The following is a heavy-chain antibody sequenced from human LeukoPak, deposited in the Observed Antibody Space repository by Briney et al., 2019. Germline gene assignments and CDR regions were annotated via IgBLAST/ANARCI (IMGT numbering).Heavy chain of an antibody. CDR3: ARDSPRPYSGYDYDAFDI. J-gene: IGHJ3*02. CDR1: GFTFSSYS. Sequence: GRSLRLSCAASGFTFSSYSMNWVRQAPGKGLEWVSSISSSSSYIYYADSVKGRFTISRDNAKNSLYLQMNSLRAEDTAVYYCARDSPRPYSGYDYDAFDIWGQGTMVTVSS. D-gene: IGHD5-12*01. V-gene: IGHV3-21*01. CDR2: ISSSSSYI.